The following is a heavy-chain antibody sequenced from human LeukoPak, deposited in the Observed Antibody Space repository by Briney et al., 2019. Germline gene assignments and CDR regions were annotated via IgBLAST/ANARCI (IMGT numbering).Heavy chain of an antibody. J-gene: IGHJ4*02. D-gene: IGHD3-22*01. CDR1: GFIFSSYS. CDR2: ITGSGGNT. V-gene: IGHV3-23*01. Sequence: PGGSLRLSCAASGFIFSSYSMSWVRQAPGKGLEWVSVITGSGGNTYYADSVKGRFTISRDNSKNTLYLQMNSLRAEDTAVYYCALHDSSGYYYFDYWGQGTLVTVSS. CDR3: ALHDSSGYYYFDY.